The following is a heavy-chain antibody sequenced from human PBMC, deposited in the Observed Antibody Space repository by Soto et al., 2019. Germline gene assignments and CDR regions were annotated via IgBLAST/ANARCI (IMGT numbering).Heavy chain of an antibody. CDR3: ARESTTVTTSYYYGMDV. V-gene: IGHV4-59*01. J-gene: IGHJ6*02. CDR2: IYYSGST. Sequence: SETLSLTCTVSGGSISSYYWSWIRQPPGKGLEWIGYIYYSGSTNYNPSLKSRVTISVDTSKNQFSLKLSSVTAADTAVYYCARESTTVTTSYYYGMDVWGQGTTVTVSS. CDR1: GGSISSYY. D-gene: IGHD4-17*01.